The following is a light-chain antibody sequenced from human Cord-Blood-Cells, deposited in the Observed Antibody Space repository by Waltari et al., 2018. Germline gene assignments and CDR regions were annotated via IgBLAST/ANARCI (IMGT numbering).Light chain of an antibody. Sequence: AIRMTQSPSSFSASTGDRVTITCRASQGISSYLAWYQQRPGKAPKLLIYAASTLQSGVPSRFSGSGSRTDFTLTIICLQSEDFATYYCQQYYRYPRTFGQGTKVEIK. CDR1: QGISSY. CDR2: AAS. J-gene: IGKJ1*01. CDR3: QQYYRYPRT. V-gene: IGKV1-8*01.